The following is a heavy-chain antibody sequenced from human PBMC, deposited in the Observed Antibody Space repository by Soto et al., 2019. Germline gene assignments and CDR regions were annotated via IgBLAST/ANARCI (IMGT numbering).Heavy chain of an antibody. J-gene: IGHJ4*02. Sequence: QVQLVESGGGVVQPGRSLRLSCAASGFTFSSYGMHWVRQAPGKGLEWVAVISYDGSNKYYADSVKGRFTISRDNSKNTLYMQMTRLRAEDTAVYYCAKDVGRFLEWFLLGYWGQGTLVTVSS. D-gene: IGHD3-3*01. CDR1: GFTFSSYG. V-gene: IGHV3-30*18. CDR2: ISYDGSNK. CDR3: AKDVGRFLEWFLLGY.